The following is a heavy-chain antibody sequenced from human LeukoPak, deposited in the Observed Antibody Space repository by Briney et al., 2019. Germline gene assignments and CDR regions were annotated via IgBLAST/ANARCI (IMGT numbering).Heavy chain of an antibody. D-gene: IGHD6-13*01. CDR1: GYTFTGYY. CDR3: ATGWAEAAAGTNY. J-gene: IGHJ4*02. V-gene: IGHV1-2*02. Sequence: GASVKVSCKASGYTFTGYYMHWVRQAPGQGLEWTGWINPNSGGTNYAQKFQGRVTMTRDTSISTAYMELSRLRSDDTAVYYCATGWAEAAAGTNYWGQGTLVTVSS. CDR2: INPNSGGT.